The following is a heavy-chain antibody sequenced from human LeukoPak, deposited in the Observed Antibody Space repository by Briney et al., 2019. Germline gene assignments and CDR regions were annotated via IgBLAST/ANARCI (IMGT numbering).Heavy chain of an antibody. D-gene: IGHD5-24*01. CDR1: GHTLTELF. V-gene: IGHV1-24*01. Sequence: ASVKVSCKVSGHTLTELFIHWVRQAPGKGLEWMGGFDPGDGETIYAQNFQGRVTMTRDTSTSTVYMELSSLRSEDTAVYYCARVRDGYNDAYDIWGQGTMVTVPS. CDR3: ARVRDGYNDAYDI. J-gene: IGHJ3*02. CDR2: FDPGDGET.